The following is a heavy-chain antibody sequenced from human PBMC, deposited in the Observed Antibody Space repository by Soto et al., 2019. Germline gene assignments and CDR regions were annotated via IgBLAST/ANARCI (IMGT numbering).Heavy chain of an antibody. D-gene: IGHD5-18*01. V-gene: IGHV4-31*03. CDR1: GGSISSGGYY. Sequence: QVQLQESGPGLVKPSQTLSLTCTVSGGSISSGGYYWSWIRQHPGKGLEWIGYIYYSGSTYYNPSLKSRVTIXVDTXXNXXXXXXXXVTAADTAVYYCASWREGYSYGPGVFYWGQGTLVTVSS. J-gene: IGHJ4*02. CDR2: IYYSGST. CDR3: ASWREGYSYGPGVFY.